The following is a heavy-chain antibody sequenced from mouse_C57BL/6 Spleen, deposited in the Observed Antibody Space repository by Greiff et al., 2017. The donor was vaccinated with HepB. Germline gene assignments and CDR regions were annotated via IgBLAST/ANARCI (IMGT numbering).Heavy chain of an antibody. D-gene: IGHD1-1*01. CDR1: GYAFSSSW. CDR3: ARCDYGSSFDY. J-gene: IGHJ2*01. CDR2: IYPGDGDT. Sequence: VQLQQSGPELMKPGASVKISCKASGYAFSSSWMNWVKQRPGKGLEWIGRIYPGDGDTNYNGKFKGKATLTADKSSSTAYMQLSSLTSEDSAVYFCARCDYGSSFDYWGQGTTLTVSS. V-gene: IGHV1-82*01.